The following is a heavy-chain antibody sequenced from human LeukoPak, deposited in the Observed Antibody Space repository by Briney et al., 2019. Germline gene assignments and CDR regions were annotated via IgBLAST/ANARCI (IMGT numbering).Heavy chain of an antibody. CDR3: AKGRGSRSGKTNGPYYYMDV. CDR1: GFTFTSSA. CDR2: IVVGSGNT. D-gene: IGHD3-16*01. Sequence: SVKVSCKASGFTFTSSAMQWVRQARGQRLEWIGWIVVGSGNTNYAQKFQERVTITRDMSTSTAYMELNSLRAEDTAVYYCAKGRGSRSGKTNGPYYYMDVWGKGTTVTVSS. J-gene: IGHJ6*03. V-gene: IGHV1-58*02.